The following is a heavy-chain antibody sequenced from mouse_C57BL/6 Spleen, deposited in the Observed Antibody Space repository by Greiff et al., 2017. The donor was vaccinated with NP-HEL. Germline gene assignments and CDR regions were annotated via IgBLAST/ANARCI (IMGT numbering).Heavy chain of an antibody. Sequence: QVQLQQSGAELARPGASVKLSCKASGYTFTSYGISWVKQRTGQGLEWIGEIYPRSGNTYYNEKFKGKATLTADKSSSTAYMELRSLTSEDSAVYFCAREKDSNLYYAMDYWGQGTSVTVSS. CDR1: GYTFTSYG. J-gene: IGHJ4*01. V-gene: IGHV1-81*01. D-gene: IGHD2-5*01. CDR3: AREKDSNLYYAMDY. CDR2: IYPRSGNT.